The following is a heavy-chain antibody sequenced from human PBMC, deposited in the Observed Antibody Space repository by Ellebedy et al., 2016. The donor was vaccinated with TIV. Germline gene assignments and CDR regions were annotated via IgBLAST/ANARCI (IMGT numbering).Heavy chain of an antibody. D-gene: IGHD5-18*01. CDR2: IYYSGST. J-gene: IGHJ6*02. V-gene: IGHV4-59*08. CDR3: ARHGERGYSYGYDYYGMDV. CDR1: GGPTSSYY. Sequence: MPSETLSLTCTVPGGPTSSYYWSWIRQPPGKGLAWIGSIYYSGSTNYNPSLKSRVTISVDTSKNQFSLKLSSVTAADTAIYYRARHGERGYSYGYDYYGMDVWGQGTTVTVSS.